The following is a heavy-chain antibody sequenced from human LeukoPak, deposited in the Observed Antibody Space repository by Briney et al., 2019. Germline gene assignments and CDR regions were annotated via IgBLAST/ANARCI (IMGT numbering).Heavy chain of an antibody. CDR3: ARDREDIVVVPAAATETRYYYYYYGMDV. V-gene: IGHV4-39*07. CDR2: IYYSGST. J-gene: IGHJ6*02. Sequence: SETLSLTCTVSGGSISSSSYYWGWIRQPPGKGLEWIGSIYYSGSTYYNPSLKSRVTISVDTSKNQFSLKLSSVTAADTAVYYCARDREDIVVVPAAATETRYYYYYYGMDVWGQGTTVTVSS. D-gene: IGHD2-2*01. CDR1: GGSISSSSYY.